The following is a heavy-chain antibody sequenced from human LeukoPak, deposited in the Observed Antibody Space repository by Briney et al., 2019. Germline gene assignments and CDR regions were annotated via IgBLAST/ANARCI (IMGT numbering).Heavy chain of an antibody. V-gene: IGHV3-7*03. CDR2: INQDGSQK. CDR3: ARAQYYGILTHSNWFDP. D-gene: IGHD3-9*01. J-gene: IGHJ5*02. CDR1: GFTFSSHW. Sequence: GGSLRLSCAASGFTFSSHWISWVRQAPGKGLEWVAHINQDGSQKYYVDSVEGRFAISRDNAKNSLFLQMSGLRAADTAIYYCARAQYYGILTHSNWFDPWGQGTLVSVSS.